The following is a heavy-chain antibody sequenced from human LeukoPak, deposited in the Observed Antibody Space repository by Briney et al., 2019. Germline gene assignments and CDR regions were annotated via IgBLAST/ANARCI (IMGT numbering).Heavy chain of an antibody. J-gene: IGHJ6*02. V-gene: IGHV3-23*01. CDR3: TKWRYCSSTSCYVYYYYGMDV. CDR2: ISGSGGST. CDR1: GFTFSSYA. D-gene: IGHD2-2*01. Sequence: GGSLRLSCVASGFTFSSYAMSWVRQAPGKGLEWVSAISGSGGSTYYADSVKGRLTISRDNSKNTLYLQMNSLRAEDTAVYYCTKWRYCSSTSCYVYYYYGMDVWGQGTTVTVSS.